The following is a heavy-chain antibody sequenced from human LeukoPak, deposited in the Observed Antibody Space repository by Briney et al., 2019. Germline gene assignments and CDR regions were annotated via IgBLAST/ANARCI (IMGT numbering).Heavy chain of an antibody. CDR1: GFTFSTYS. Sequence: PGGSLRLSCAASGFTFSTYSMNWVRQAPGKGLEWVSYISSSSSPIYYADSVKGRFTISRDNSQNTLYLQMNSLRAEDTAVYYCATDRRLVGATGTFDSWGQGTLVTVSS. CDR2: ISSSSSPI. D-gene: IGHD1-26*01. V-gene: IGHV3-48*01. CDR3: ATDRRLVGATGTFDS. J-gene: IGHJ4*02.